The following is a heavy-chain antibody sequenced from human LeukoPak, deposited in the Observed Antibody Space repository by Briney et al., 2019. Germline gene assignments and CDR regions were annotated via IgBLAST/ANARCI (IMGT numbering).Heavy chain of an antibody. D-gene: IGHD2-15*01. Sequence: GGSLRLSCAASGFTFSSYSMNWVRQAPGKGLEWVSSISSSSSYIYYADSVKGRFTISRDNAKNTLYLQMNSLRVDDTAVYYCVGQLLRAVWGKGTTVTVSS. CDR3: VGQLLRAV. CDR2: ISSSSSYI. J-gene: IGHJ6*04. V-gene: IGHV3-21*06. CDR1: GFTFSSYS.